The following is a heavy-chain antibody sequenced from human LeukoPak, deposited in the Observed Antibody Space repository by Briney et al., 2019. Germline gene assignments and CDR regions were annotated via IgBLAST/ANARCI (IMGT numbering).Heavy chain of an antibody. V-gene: IGHV3-23*01. D-gene: IGHD6-19*01. J-gene: IGHJ4*02. Sequence: GGSLRLSCTASGFTFSTYSMNWVRQAPGKGLEWVSGIITIGDSTYYADSVKGRFTISRDNSKSTLYLQMNSLRADDTAIYYCAKDYGNGWYYFDYWGQGTLVTVSS. CDR1: GFTFSTYS. CDR3: AKDYGNGWYYFDY. CDR2: IITIGDST.